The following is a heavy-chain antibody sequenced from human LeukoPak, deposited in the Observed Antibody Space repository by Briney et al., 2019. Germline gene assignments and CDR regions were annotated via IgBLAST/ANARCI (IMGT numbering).Heavy chain of an antibody. V-gene: IGHV3-15*01. CDR2: IRSETDGGTT. CDR3: AHRDTSMVRVDY. J-gene: IGHJ4*02. Sequence: GGSLRLSCAASGFTFRDAGMSWVSQAPGKGLEWVGRIRSETDGGTTDYAAPVKGRFTISRDDSKSTVYLQMSSLKTEDTAVYFCAHRDTSMVRVDYWGQGTLVTVSS. CDR1: GFTFRDAG. D-gene: IGHD5-18*01.